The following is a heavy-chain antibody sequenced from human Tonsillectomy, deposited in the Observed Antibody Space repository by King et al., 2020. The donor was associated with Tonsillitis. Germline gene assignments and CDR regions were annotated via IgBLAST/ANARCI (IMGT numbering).Heavy chain of an antibody. Sequence: AQLVQSGAEVKKPGSSVKVSCKASGDTFSSSAISWVRQAPGQGLEWMGRIIPIYGIASYVQKFQGRVTITADKSTSTAYMELSSLRSEDTAVYYCAGGGGGVWGQGTTVTVSS. CDR2: IIPIYGIA. J-gene: IGHJ6*02. V-gene: IGHV1-69*09. D-gene: IGHD3-16*01. CDR1: GDTFSSSA. CDR3: AGGGGGV.